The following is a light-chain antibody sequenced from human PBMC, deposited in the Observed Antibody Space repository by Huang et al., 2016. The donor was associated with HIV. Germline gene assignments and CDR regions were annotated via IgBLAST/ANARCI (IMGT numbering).Light chain of an antibody. J-gene: IGKJ3*01. V-gene: IGKV3-11*01. CDR3: QQRSNWPPIFT. CDR1: QSVGSH. CDR2: EAF. Sequence: EIVLTQSPATLSVFPGERVTLSCRASQSVGSHLAWYQQKRGQAPRLLIYEAFNRATGIPARFSGSGSGTDFTLTISSLEPEDFAVYYCQQRSNWPPIFTFGPGTKVDIK.